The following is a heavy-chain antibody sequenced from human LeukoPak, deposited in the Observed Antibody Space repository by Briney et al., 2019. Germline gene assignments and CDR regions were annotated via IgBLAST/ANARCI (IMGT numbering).Heavy chain of an antibody. CDR3: ARDGVCSGGSCYSEAFDI. J-gene: IGHJ3*02. V-gene: IGHV1-18*01. CDR1: GYTFASYG. Sequence: ASVKVSCKASGYTFASYGISWVRQATGQGLEWMGWISAYNGNTNYAQKLQGRVTMTTDTSTSTAYMELRSLRSDDTAVYYCARDGVCSGGSCYSEAFDIWGQGTMVTVSA. CDR2: ISAYNGNT. D-gene: IGHD2-15*01.